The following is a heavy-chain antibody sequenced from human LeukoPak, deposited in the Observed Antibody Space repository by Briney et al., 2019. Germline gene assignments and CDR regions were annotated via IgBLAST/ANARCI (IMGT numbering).Heavy chain of an antibody. D-gene: IGHD3-9*01. V-gene: IGHV1-2*02. J-gene: IGHJ4*02. CDR1: GYTFTGYY. CDR3: ARMNYDILTGSQYYFDY. Sequence: GASVKVSCKASGYTFTGYYMHWVRQAPGQGLEWMGWINPNSGGTNYAQKFQGRVTMTRDTSISTAYMELSRLRSDDTAVYYCARMNYDILTGSQYYFDYWGQGTLVTVSS. CDR2: INPNSGGT.